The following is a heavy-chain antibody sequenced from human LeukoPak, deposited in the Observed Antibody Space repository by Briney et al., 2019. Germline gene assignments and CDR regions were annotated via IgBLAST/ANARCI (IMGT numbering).Heavy chain of an antibody. CDR2: IRYDGSNK. CDR1: GITFSSHG. Sequence: GGSLRLSCVASGITFSSHGMHWVRQAPGKGLEWVAFIRYDGSNKYYADSVKGRFTISRDNAKNSLYLQMNSLRAEDTAVYYCARDRSGAHPSPNFDYWGQGTLVTVSS. CDR3: ARDRSGAHPSPNFDY. V-gene: IGHV3-30*02. D-gene: IGHD3-10*01. J-gene: IGHJ4*02.